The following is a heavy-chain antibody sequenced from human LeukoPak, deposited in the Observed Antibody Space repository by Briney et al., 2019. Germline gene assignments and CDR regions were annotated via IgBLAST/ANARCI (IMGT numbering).Heavy chain of an antibody. CDR1: NGSFLGYY. D-gene: IGHD3-16*01. J-gene: IGHJ1*01. CDR2: VIHSGKT. Sequence: SETLSLTXAVSNGSFLGYYWSWIRQPPGKGLEWIGEVIHSGKTNFNPSLKSRVTISVDTSKKHFSLNLTSATAADTAVYYCARGSYFQYWDQGTPVIVSS. V-gene: IGHV4-34*01. CDR3: ARGSYFQY.